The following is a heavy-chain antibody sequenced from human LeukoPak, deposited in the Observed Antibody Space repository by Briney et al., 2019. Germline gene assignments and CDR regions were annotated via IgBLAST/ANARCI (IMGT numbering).Heavy chain of an antibody. Sequence: GGSLRLSCAASGFTFSDYSMNWVRQAPGKGLEWVASISTVSTYTFYAESLKGRISISRDNAKNSLILQMSSLRADDTAVCYCTRDGSGFYYYYYMDVWGKGTMVTVSS. D-gene: IGHD6-25*01. V-gene: IGHV3-21*01. CDR1: GFTFSDYS. CDR3: TRDGSGFYYYYYMDV. CDR2: ISTVSTYT. J-gene: IGHJ6*03.